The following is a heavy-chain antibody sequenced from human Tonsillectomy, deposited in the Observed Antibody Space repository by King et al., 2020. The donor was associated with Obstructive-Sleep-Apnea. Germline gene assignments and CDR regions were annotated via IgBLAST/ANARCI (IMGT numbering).Heavy chain of an antibody. J-gene: IGHJ3*02. CDR2: IDWDDDK. CDR1: GFSLSTSGLS. Sequence: QITLKESGPALVKPTQTLTLTCTFSGFSLSTSGLSVSWIRQPPGKALEWLARIDWDDDKYYSTSLKTRLTISKDTSKNQVVLTVTNMDPVDTATYYCARIRISGSATADLQQGVPQAFDIWGQGTMVTVSS. V-gene: IGHV2-70*15. CDR3: ARIRISGSATADLQQGVPQAFDI. D-gene: IGHD2-15*01.